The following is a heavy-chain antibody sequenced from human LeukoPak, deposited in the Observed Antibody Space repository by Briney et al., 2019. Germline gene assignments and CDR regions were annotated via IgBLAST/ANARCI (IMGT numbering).Heavy chain of an antibody. J-gene: IGHJ4*02. V-gene: IGHV1-69*06. D-gene: IGHD1-26*01. CDR1: GGTFSSYA. Sequence: RASVKVSCKASGGTFSSYAISWVRQAPGQGLEWMGGIIPIFGTANYAQKFQGRVTITADKSTSTAYMGLSSLRSEDTAVYYCATGVWWDLDSVAHPDYWGQGTLVTVSS. CDR2: IIPIFGTA. CDR3: ATGVWWDLDSVAHPDY.